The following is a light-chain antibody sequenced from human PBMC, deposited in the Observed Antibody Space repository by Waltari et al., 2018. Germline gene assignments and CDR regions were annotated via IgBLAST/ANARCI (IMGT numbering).Light chain of an antibody. CDR1: SSDVGGYNY. V-gene: IGLV2-11*01. CDR3: CSYAGSYTFEV. J-gene: IGLJ3*02. CDR2: DVS. Sequence: QSALTQPRSVSGSPGQSVPISCTGTSSDVGGYNYVSWYQQHPGKAPKLMIYDVSKRPSGVPDRFSGSKSGNTASLTISGLQAEDEADYYCCSYAGSYTFEVFGGGTKLTVL.